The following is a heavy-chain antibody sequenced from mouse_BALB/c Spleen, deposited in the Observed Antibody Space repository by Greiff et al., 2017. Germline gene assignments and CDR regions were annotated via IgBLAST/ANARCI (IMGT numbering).Heavy chain of an antibody. CDR2: ISSGGSYT. Sequence: EVQVVESGGGLVKPGGSLKLSCAASGFTFSSYAMSWVRQTPEKRLEWVATISSGGSYTYYPDSVKGRFTISRDNAKNTLYLQMSSLRSEDTAMYYCARHYGSSYDFDYWGQGTTLTVSS. CDR3: ARHYGSSYDFDY. J-gene: IGHJ2*01. CDR1: GFTFSSYA. V-gene: IGHV5-9-3*01. D-gene: IGHD1-1*01.